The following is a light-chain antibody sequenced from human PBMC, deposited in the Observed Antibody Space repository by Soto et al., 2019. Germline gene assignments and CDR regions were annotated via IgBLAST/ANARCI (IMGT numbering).Light chain of an antibody. Sequence: DIQMTPSPSSLSASVGDRVTITCQASQDINNYLNWFQQTPGKAPKLLIYDAVNLETGVPSRFSGSGSRTDFTFAISSLQPEDTGTYYCQQYDNVPPTFGQGTRLEIK. CDR2: DAV. J-gene: IGKJ5*01. V-gene: IGKV1-33*01. CDR1: QDINNY. CDR3: QQYDNVPPT.